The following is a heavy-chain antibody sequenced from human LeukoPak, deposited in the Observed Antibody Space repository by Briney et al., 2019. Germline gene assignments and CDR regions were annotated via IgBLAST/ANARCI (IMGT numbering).Heavy chain of an antibody. CDR2: IYYSGST. V-gene: IGHV4-59*08. D-gene: IGHD1-26*01. J-gene: IGHJ4*02. CDR3: ARHYGSGSYPLDY. Sequence: PSETLSLTCTVSGGSISSYYWSWIRQPPGKGLEWIAYIYYSGSTNYNPSLKSRVTISVDTSKNLFSLKLSSVTAADTAVYYCARHYGSGSYPLDYWGQGTLVTVSS. CDR1: GGSISSYY.